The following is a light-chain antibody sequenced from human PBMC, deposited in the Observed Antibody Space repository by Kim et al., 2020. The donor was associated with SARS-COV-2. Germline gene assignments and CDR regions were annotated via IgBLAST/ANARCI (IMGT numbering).Light chain of an antibody. Sequence: ASVGDRVTITCRASQTINTYLNWYQQKPGKAPKFLIYAASNLQSGVASRFSGSGSGTDFTLTISSLQPEDFATYYCQQSYEIPLTFGQGTKVDIK. CDR2: AAS. V-gene: IGKV1-39*01. J-gene: IGKJ1*01. CDR3: QQSYEIPLT. CDR1: QTINTY.